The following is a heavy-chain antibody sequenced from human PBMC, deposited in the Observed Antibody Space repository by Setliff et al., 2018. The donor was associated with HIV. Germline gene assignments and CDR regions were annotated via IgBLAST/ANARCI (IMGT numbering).Heavy chain of an antibody. CDR2: TSWDNALP. CDR1: GFSFSDAW. Sequence: PGGSLRLSCAASGFSFSDAWMKWVRQAPGRGLEWVAGTSWDNALPAYADSVKGRFTVTRDNANNSLYLQMNSLRPEDSALYYCVRDGSMTGRNYYYMEVWGKGTTVTVSS. J-gene: IGHJ6*03. CDR3: VRDGSMTGRNYYYMEV. V-gene: IGHV3-20*04. D-gene: IGHD3-9*01.